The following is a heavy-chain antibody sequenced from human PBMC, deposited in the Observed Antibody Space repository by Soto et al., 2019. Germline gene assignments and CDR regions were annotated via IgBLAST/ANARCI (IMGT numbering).Heavy chain of an antibody. Sequence: ASVKVSCKTSGYTFTSFAMHWVRQAPGQRLEWMGWINAGNGDTNYSQKLQGRVTITRDTSTSTAYMELRSLRSDDTAVYYCARDHRNSSGWDNWFDPWGQGTLVTVSS. D-gene: IGHD6-19*01. CDR1: GYTFTSFA. V-gene: IGHV1-3*01. J-gene: IGHJ5*02. CDR2: INAGNGDT. CDR3: ARDHRNSSGWDNWFDP.